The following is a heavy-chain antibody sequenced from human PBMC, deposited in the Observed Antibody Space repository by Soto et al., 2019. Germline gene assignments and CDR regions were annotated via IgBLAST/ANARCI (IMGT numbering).Heavy chain of an antibody. J-gene: IGHJ6*02. CDR1: GFNFRNYD. Sequence: GSLRLSCAASGFNFRNYDMHWVRHVPGKGLEWVSAIGTIGDTYYRDSVKGRFTISREDAKYSLYLQMNSLTAGDTAVYYCAREIREAVGRGHHYYGIDVWGQGTTVTVSS. CDR2: IGTIGDT. V-gene: IGHV3-13*04. CDR3: AREIREAVGRGHHYYGIDV. D-gene: IGHD6-13*01.